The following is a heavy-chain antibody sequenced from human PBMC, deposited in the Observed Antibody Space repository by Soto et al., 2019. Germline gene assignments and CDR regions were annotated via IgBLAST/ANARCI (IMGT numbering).Heavy chain of an antibody. CDR2: GIPIFGST. J-gene: IGHJ5*02. Sequence: QVQLLQSGAEVKKPGSSVKVSCKASGGTFSNYAITWVRQAPGQGLEWLGRGIPIFGSTNFAQKFQGRVTLNADESTTTVYMELSSLRSDDTAVYFCAKDGGKDGYFGNWFDPWGQGTLVTVSS. CDR3: AKDGGKDGYFGNWFDP. V-gene: IGHV1-69*15. CDR1: GGTFSNYA. D-gene: IGHD5-18*01.